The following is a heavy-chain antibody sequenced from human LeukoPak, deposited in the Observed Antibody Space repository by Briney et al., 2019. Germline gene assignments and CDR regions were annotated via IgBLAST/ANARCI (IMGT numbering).Heavy chain of an antibody. CDR2: IYPGDSDT. V-gene: IGHV5-51*01. D-gene: IGHD3-22*01. CDR3: ARLDPPYYSMIVVVTPSVAFDI. J-gene: IGHJ3*02. Sequence: GESLKISCKGSGSSFTSYWIGWVRQMPGKGLEGMGIIYPGDSDTRYSPSFQGQVTISADKSISTAYLQWSSLKASDTAMYYCARLDPPYYSMIVVVTPSVAFDIWGQGTMVTVSS. CDR1: GSSFTSYW.